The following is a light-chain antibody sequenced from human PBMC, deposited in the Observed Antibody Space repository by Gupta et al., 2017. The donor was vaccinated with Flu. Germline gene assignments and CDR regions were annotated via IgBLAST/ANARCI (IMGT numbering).Light chain of an antibody. V-gene: IGKV2-28*01. J-gene: IGKJ5*01. CDR2: LGS. CDR3: KQIVQTPIT. Sequence: VAPGEPASISCSTSQVHRDSNGSNYLDWLLQKAGQSPQLLIYLGSRPASGVPDRISSSGSGTDITLKISIVDAEDVVVYCSKQIVQTPITFGQGTQVEIK. CDR1: QVHRDSNGSNY.